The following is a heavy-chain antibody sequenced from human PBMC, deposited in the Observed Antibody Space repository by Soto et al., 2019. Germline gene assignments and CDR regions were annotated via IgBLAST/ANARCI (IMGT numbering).Heavy chain of an antibody. CDR3: ARGAVVNFDS. J-gene: IGHJ4*02. V-gene: IGHV4-30-2*01. Sequence: SETLSLTCAVSGVSISSGGSSWTWIRQPPGKGLEWIGYIYHSGSTYYNPSLKSRVTISVDRSKNQFSLKLTSVTAADTAVYYGARGAVVNFDSWGQGTLVTVSS. CDR1: GVSISSGGSS. CDR2: IYHSGST. D-gene: IGHD3-22*01.